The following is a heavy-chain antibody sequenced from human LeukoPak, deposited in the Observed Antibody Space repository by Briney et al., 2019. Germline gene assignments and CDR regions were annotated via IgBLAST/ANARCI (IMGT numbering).Heavy chain of an antibody. V-gene: IGHV4-59*01. Sequence: LETLSLTCTVSGGSISSYYWSWIRQPPGKGLEWIGYIYYSGSTNYNPSLKSRVTISVGTSKNQFSLKLSSVTAADTAVYYCARADVDTAMVYFDYWGQGTLVTVSS. CDR3: ARADVDTAMVYFDY. CDR1: GGSISSYY. J-gene: IGHJ4*02. D-gene: IGHD5-18*01. CDR2: IYYSGST.